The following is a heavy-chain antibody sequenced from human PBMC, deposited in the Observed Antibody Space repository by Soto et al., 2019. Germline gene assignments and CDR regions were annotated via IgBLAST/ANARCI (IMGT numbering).Heavy chain of an antibody. V-gene: IGHV3-23*01. D-gene: IGHD3-9*01. CDR2: VSGLGGGT. Sequence: PGGSLRLSCAASGFTFSNFAMSWVRQAPGKGLEWVSSVSGLGGGTYYADSVKGRFTISRDNSKNTLFLQMSSLTAEDTARYYCAKGRNYDILTQRDVFAYWGQGTQVTVSS. CDR3: AKGRNYDILTQRDVFAY. J-gene: IGHJ4*02. CDR1: GFTFSNFA.